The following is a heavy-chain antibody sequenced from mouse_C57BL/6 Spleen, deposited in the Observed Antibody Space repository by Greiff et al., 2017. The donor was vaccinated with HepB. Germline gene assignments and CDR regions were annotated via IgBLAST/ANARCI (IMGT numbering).Heavy chain of an antibody. CDR2: IYPGDGDT. CDR3: ARGGSYYFDD. V-gene: IGHV1-82*01. CDR1: GYAFSSSW. J-gene: IGHJ2*01. Sequence: LEESGPELVKPGASVKISCKASGYAFSSSWMNWVKQRPGKGLEWIGRIYPGDGDTNYNGKFKGKATLTADKSSSTAYMQLSSLTSEDSAVYFCARGGSYYFDDWGQGTTLTVSS.